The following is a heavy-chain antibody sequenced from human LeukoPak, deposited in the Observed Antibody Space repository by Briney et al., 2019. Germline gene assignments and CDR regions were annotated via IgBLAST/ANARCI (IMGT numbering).Heavy chain of an antibody. CDR1: GFTFSSYS. J-gene: IGHJ4*02. Sequence: GGSLRLSCAASGFTFSSYSMNWVRQAPGKGLEWVSYISSSSSTIYYADSVKGRFTISRDNAKNSLYLQMNSLRAEDTAVYYCARDRQGGSYCSSTSCATIDYWGQGVLVTVSS. V-gene: IGHV3-48*04. CDR3: ARDRQGGSYCSSTSCATIDY. CDR2: ISSSSSTI. D-gene: IGHD2-2*01.